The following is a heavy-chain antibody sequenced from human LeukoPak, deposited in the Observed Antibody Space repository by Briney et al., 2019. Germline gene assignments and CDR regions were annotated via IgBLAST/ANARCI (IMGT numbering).Heavy chain of an antibody. CDR3: ARRVDIINWFDP. CDR2: IYHSGST. CDR1: GYSISSGYY. D-gene: IGHD3-10*01. Sequence: SETLSLTCGVSGYSISSGYYWGWIRQPPGKGLEWIGSIYHSGSTYYNPSLKSRVTISVDTSKNQFSLKLRSVTAADTAVYYCARRVDIINWFDPWGQGTLVTVSS. V-gene: IGHV4-38-2*01. J-gene: IGHJ5*02.